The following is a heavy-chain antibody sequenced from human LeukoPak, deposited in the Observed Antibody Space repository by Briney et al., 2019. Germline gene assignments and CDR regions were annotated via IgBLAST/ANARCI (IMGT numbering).Heavy chain of an antibody. CDR3: ARDRESITIFGVVIMSYYYYYYMDV. CDR1: GYTFTGYY. D-gene: IGHD3-3*01. V-gene: IGHV1-2*02. CDR2: INPNSGGT. J-gene: IGHJ6*03. Sequence: ASVKVSCKASGYTFTGYYMHWLRPAPGQGLEGMGWINPNSGGTNYAQKFQGRVTMTRDTSISTAYMELSRLRSDDTAVYYCARDRESITIFGVVIMSYYYYYYMDVWGKGTTVTVSS.